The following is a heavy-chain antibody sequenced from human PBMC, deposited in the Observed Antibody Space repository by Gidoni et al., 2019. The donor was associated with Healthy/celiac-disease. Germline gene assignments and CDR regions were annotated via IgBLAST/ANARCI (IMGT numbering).Heavy chain of an antibody. Sequence: QVQLVESGGGVVQPGRSLRLSCAASGFTFSSYGMHWVRQAPGKGREWVAVISYDGSNKYYADSVKGRFTISRDNSKNTLYLQMNSLRAEDTAVYYCAKDLRAAAGTWKGDYWGQGTLVTVSS. J-gene: IGHJ4*02. CDR3: AKDLRAAAGTWKGDY. V-gene: IGHV3-30*18. CDR1: GFTFSSYG. D-gene: IGHD6-13*01. CDR2: ISYDGSNK.